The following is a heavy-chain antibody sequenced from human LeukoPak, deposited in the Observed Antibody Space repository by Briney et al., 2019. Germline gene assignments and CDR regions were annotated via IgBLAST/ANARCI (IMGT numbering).Heavy chain of an antibody. CDR1: GGSLSSSSYY. J-gene: IGHJ4*02. CDR2: LYYSGST. Sequence: PSETLSLTCTVSGGSLSSSSYYWGWLRQPPGKGLEWIGSLYYSGSTYYNPSLKSRVTISVDTSKNQFSLKLSSVTAADTAVYYCARVPTVTFFDYWGQGTLVTVSS. D-gene: IGHD4-17*01. V-gene: IGHV4-39*01. CDR3: ARVPTVTFFDY.